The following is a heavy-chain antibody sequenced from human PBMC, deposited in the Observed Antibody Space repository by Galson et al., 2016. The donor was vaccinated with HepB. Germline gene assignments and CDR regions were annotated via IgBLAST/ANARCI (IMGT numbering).Heavy chain of an antibody. CDR2: ISYDGSTK. CDR3: ARDNTILWFGELIGNAFDS. CDR1: GFTFSSYA. V-gene: IGHV3-30*04. D-gene: IGHD3-10*01. Sequence: SLRLSCAASGFTFSSYAMHWVRQAPGKGLEWVAVISYDGSTKYYADSVKGRFTISRDNYKNTLYLQMNSLRAEDTPVYYCARDNTILWFGELIGNAFDSWGQGTLVTVSS. J-gene: IGHJ3*02.